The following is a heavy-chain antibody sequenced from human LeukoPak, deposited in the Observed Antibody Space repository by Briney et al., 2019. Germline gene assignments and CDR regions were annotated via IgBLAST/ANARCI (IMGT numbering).Heavy chain of an antibody. CDR2: INAGNGNT. J-gene: IGHJ4*02. CDR1: GYTFTSYA. V-gene: IGHV1-3*01. Sequence: GASVKVSCKASGYTFTSYAMHWVRQAPGQRLEWMGWINAGNGNTKYSQKFQGRVTITRDTSASTAYMELSSLRSEDTAVYYCARDKLGSSWRVGFDYWGQGTLVTVSS. D-gene: IGHD6-13*01. CDR3: ARDKLGSSWRVGFDY.